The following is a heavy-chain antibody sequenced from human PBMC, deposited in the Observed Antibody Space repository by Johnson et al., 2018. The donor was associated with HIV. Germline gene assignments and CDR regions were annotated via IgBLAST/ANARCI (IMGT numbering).Heavy chain of an antibody. CDR1: GFTFDDYG. Sequence: VQLVESGGGLVQPGGSLRLSCAASGFTFDDYGMSWVRQAPGKGLEWVSIIYSGGSTYYADSVKGRFTISRDNSKNTLYLQMNSLRAEDTAVYYCARWIQLWVAFDIWGQGTMVTVSS. CDR3: ARWIQLWVAFDI. CDR2: IYSGGST. D-gene: IGHD5-18*01. J-gene: IGHJ3*02. V-gene: IGHV3-66*01.